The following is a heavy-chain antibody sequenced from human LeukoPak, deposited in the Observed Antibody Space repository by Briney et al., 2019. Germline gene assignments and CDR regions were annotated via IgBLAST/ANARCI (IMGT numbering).Heavy chain of an antibody. CDR2: ISSSSNTI. J-gene: IGHJ5*02. D-gene: IGHD3-3*01. Sequence: QSGGSLRLSCEGSGFTISTYSMNWVRQAPGKGLEWVSYISSSSNTIYYADSVKGRFTISRDNAKNSLYLQMNSLRAEDTAVYYFARDFYDFWSGSIRFDPWGQGTLVTVSS. CDR1: GFTISTYS. CDR3: ARDFYDFWSGSIRFDP. V-gene: IGHV3-48*01.